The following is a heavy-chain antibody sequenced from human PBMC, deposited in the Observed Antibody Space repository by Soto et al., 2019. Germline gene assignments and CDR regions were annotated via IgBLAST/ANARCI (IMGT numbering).Heavy chain of an antibody. J-gene: IGHJ6*04. CDR2: MYWDDDK. CDR1: AFSLSTGGVG. Sequence: QITLKESGPTLVKPTQTLTLTCTFSAFSLSTGGVGVGWIRQPPGKALEWLALMYWDDDKRYSPSLRSRLTITKDTSKNKVVLTMNNMGPVDTATYYCIQSRCGGDCLQSYASYYYYGMDVWGKGTTVTVSS. D-gene: IGHD2-21*02. V-gene: IGHV2-5*02. CDR3: IQSRCGGDCLQSYASYYYYGMDV.